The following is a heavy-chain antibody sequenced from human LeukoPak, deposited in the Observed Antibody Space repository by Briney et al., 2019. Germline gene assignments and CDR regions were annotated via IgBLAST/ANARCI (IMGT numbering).Heavy chain of an antibody. CDR2: ISAYNGNT. CDR1: GYTFTSYG. Sequence: GASVKVSCKASGYTFTSYGISWVRQAPGQGLEWMGWISAYNGNTNYAQKLQGRVTMTTDTSTSTAYMELRSLRSDDTAVYYCARSLWFRGLHSYYYYYMDVWGKGTTVTVSS. J-gene: IGHJ6*03. CDR3: ARSLWFRGLHSYYYYYMDV. V-gene: IGHV1-18*01. D-gene: IGHD3-10*01.